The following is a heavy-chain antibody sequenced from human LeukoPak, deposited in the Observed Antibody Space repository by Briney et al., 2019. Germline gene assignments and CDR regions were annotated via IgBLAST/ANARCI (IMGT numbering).Heavy chain of an antibody. CDR3: AAYTHWVAGDV. D-gene: IGHD3-16*01. J-gene: IGHJ6*02. V-gene: IGHV3-7*01. CDR2: VNPDGSAK. Sequence: GGSLRLSCAASGFTLSDSWMSWVRQAPGKGLEWVANVNPDGSAKDYVDSVKGRFTISRDNAGNSLFLQMSSLRAEDTAVYYCAAYTHWVAGDVWGQGTTVTVSS. CDR1: GFTLSDSW.